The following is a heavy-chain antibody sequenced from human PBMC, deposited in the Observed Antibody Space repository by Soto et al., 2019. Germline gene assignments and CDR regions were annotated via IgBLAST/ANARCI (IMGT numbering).Heavy chain of an antibody. J-gene: IGHJ3*02. V-gene: IGHV4-34*01. CDR1: GGSFSGYY. CDR2: INHSGST. D-gene: IGHD3-10*01. Sequence: PSETLSLTCAVYGGSFSGYYWSWIRQPPGKGLEWIGEINHSGSTNYNPSLKSRVTISVGTSKNQFSLKLSSVTAADTAVYYCASNYGSGIGRAFDIWGQGTMVTVSS. CDR3: ASNYGSGIGRAFDI.